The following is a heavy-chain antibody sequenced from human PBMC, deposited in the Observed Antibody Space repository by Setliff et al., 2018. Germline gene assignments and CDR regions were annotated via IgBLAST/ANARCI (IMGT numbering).Heavy chain of an antibody. CDR1: GYTFTGYY. CDR3: ARGPYSSGWYYFDY. Sequence: ASVKVSCKASGYTFTGYYMYWVRQAPGQGLEWMGWITPNSGGTNYAQKFQGRVTMTRDTSITTAFMELSRLRSDDTAVYYCARGPYSSGWYYFDYWGQGTLVT. D-gene: IGHD6-19*01. V-gene: IGHV1-2*02. J-gene: IGHJ4*02. CDR2: ITPNSGGT.